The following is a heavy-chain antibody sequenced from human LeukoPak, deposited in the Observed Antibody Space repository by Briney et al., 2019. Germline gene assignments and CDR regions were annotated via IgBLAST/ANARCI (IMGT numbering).Heavy chain of an antibody. CDR2: ISVSGGST. D-gene: IGHD3-3*01. Sequence: GGSLRLSCVASGFTFSSYAMSWVRQAPGKGLAWVSAISVSGGSTYYADSVKGRFTTPRDNYKNTLYMQMNSLRAEDTAVYYCAKDRPPTYYDFWSVSYYFYYWGEGTLVTVSS. J-gene: IGHJ4*02. CDR3: AKDRPPTYYDFWSVSYYFYY. CDR1: GFTFSSYA. V-gene: IGHV3-23*01.